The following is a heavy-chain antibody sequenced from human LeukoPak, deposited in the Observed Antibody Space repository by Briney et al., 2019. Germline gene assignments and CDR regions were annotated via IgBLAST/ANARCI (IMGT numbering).Heavy chain of an antibody. CDR3: ARDVDFWSGYYRIDY. CDR2: ISAYNGNT. D-gene: IGHD3-3*01. V-gene: IGHV1-18*01. CDR1: GYTFTSYG. J-gene: IGHJ4*02. Sequence: ASVKVSCKASGYTFTSYGISWVRQAPGQGLEWMGRISAYNGNTNYAQKLQGRVTMTTDTSTSTAYMELRSLRSDDTAVYYCARDVDFWSGYYRIDYWGQGTLVTVSS.